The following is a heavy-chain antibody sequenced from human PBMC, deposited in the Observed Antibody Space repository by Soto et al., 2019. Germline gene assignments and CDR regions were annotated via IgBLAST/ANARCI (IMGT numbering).Heavy chain of an antibody. D-gene: IGHD2-15*01. CDR2: INPSGGST. CDR1: GYTFSSNY. CDR3: ARNGGCSGGSCYSTSYYYYYGMAV. Sequence: ASVKVSWKASGYTFSSNYIHWVRLAPGQGLEWMGIINPSGGSTSYAQKFQGRVTMTRDTSTSTVYMEVSSLRSEDTAAYYCARNGGCSGGSCYSTSYYYYYGMAVWGQGTTVTVSS. V-gene: IGHV1-46*01. J-gene: IGHJ6*02.